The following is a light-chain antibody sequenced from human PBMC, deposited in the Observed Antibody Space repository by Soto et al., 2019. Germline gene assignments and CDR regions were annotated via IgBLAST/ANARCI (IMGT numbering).Light chain of an antibody. J-gene: IGLJ2*01. CDR3: SSYTSSSTLVV. Sequence: QSALTQPASVSGSPGQSITISCTGTSSDVGDYNYVSWYQQHPGKAPKLMIYEVSNRPSGVSNRFSGSKSGNTASLTISGLQAEDEGDYYCSSYTSSSTLVVFGGGTKVTVL. V-gene: IGLV2-14*01. CDR2: EVS. CDR1: SSDVGDYNY.